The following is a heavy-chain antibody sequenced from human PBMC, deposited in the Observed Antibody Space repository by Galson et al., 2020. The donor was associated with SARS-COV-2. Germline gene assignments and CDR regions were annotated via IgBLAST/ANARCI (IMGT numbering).Heavy chain of an antibody. D-gene: IGHD2-15*01. CDR3: ARGQSTWSDFDY. CDR2: MYYSESP. CDR1: GASISSFY. Sequence: SETLSLTCTVSGASISSFYWSWIRQPPGKGLEWIGYMYYSESPTYNPSLKSRVTISVETSRNQLSRKVSSVTAADTAVYYCARGQSTWSDFDYWGQGTPVTVSS. V-gene: IGHV4-59*01. J-gene: IGHJ4*02.